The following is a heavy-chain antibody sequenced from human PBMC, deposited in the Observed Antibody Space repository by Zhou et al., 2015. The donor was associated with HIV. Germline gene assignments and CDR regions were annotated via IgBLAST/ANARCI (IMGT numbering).Heavy chain of an antibody. D-gene: IGHD5-24*01. Sequence: QVQLVQSGAEVKKPGASVKVSCKAAGYSFTDYYIHWVRQAPGQRLEWMGGFIPPFATAHYAQKFQGRATITADESTNTAYMELSSLRSEDTAVYYCASPRDGYNSFPVDWGQGTLVTVSS. CDR2: FIPPFATA. CDR3: ASPRDGYNSFPVD. V-gene: IGHV1-69*01. CDR1: GYSFTDYY. J-gene: IGHJ4*02.